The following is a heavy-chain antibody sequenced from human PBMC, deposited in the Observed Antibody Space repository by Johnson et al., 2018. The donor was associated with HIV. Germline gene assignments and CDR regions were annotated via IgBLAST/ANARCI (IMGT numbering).Heavy chain of an antibody. D-gene: IGHD3-22*01. V-gene: IGHV3-30*19. J-gene: IGHJ3*01. Sequence: VQLVESGGGVVQPGGSLRLSCAASGFTFSNYGMHWVRQAPGKGLEWVAVISYDGSNKYYADSVKGRFTISRDNSKNTLYLQMNSLRAEDTAFYYGARGTTYYDSSGYEVGNAFDFWGQGTRVTVSS. CDR2: ISYDGSNK. CDR1: GFTFSNYG. CDR3: ARGTTYYDSSGYEVGNAFDF.